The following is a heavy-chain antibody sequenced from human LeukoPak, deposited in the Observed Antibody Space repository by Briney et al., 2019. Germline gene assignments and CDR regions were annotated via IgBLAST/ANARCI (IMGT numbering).Heavy chain of an antibody. D-gene: IGHD3-9*01. CDR1: GFTFSSYA. J-gene: IGHJ4*02. V-gene: IGHV3-23*01. CDR2: ISGSGGST. CDR3: AKERERVLRYFDWLPTFDY. Sequence: PGGSLRLSCAASGFTFSSYAMSWVRQAPGKGLEWVSAISGSGGSTYYADSMKGRFTISRDNSKNTLYLQMNSLRAEDTAVYYCAKERERVLRYFDWLPTFDYWGQGILVTVSS.